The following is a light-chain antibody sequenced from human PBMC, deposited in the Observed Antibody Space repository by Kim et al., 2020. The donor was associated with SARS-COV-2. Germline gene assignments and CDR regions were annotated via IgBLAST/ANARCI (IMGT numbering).Light chain of an antibody. CDR2: GAT. CDR1: QGVSSSY. CDR3: QQYGSSPPRT. J-gene: IGKJ1*01. V-gene: IGKV3-20*01. Sequence: PGDRSTPSCRASQGVSSSYLAGYQQKPGQAPRLLIYGATSRATGIPDRFSGSGSGTDFTLTISRLEPEDFAVYYCQQYGSSPPRTFGQGTKVDIK.